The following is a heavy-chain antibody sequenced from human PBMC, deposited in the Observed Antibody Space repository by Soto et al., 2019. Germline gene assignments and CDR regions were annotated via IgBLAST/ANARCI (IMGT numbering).Heavy chain of an antibody. CDR3: VRGPYYDLIWNYYYMDV. CDR2: MYYSGST. D-gene: IGHD3-16*01. J-gene: IGHJ6*03. Sequence: QVQLQESGPGLVKPSETLSLSCSVSGGSISGHYWSWVRQTPGKGLEWIGYMYYSGSTNYNPSLKSRVTISVDTSKNPFSLRLTSVTAADTAVYYCVRGPYYDLIWNYYYMDVWGKGTTVTVSS. V-gene: IGHV4-59*08. CDR1: GGSISGHY.